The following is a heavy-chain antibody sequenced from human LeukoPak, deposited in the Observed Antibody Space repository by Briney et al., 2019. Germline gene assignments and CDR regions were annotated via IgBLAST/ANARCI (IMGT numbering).Heavy chain of an antibody. V-gene: IGHV4-59*08. CDR1: GGSISSYY. D-gene: IGHD3-9*01. CDR2: IYYSGST. J-gene: IGHJ3*02. CDR3: ARYLTGDAFDI. Sequence: SETLSLTCTASGGSISSYYWSWIRQPPGKGLEWIGYIYYSGSTNYNPSLKSRVTISVDTSKNQFSLKLSSVTAADTAVCYCARYLTGDAFDIWGQGTMVTVSS.